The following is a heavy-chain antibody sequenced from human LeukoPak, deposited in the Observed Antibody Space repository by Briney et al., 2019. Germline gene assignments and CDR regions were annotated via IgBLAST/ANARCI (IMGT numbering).Heavy chain of an antibody. CDR1: GYSFTSYD. CDR2: IIPILGIA. V-gene: IGHV1-69*04. Sequence: SVKVSCKASGYSFTSYDVNWVRQAPGQGLEWMGRIIPILGIANYAQKFQGRVTITADKSTSTAYMELSSLRSEDTAVYYCARERYCSSASCYSAPGYINYWGQGTLVTVSS. CDR3: ARERYCSSASCYSAPGYINY. J-gene: IGHJ4*02. D-gene: IGHD2-2*01.